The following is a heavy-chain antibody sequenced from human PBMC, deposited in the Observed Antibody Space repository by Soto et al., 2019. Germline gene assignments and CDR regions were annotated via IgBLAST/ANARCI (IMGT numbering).Heavy chain of an antibody. V-gene: IGHV3-21*01. Sequence: PGGSLRLSCAASGFTFSSYSMNWVRQAPGKGLEWVSSISSSSSYIYYADSVKGRFTISRDNAKNSLYLQMNSLRAEDTAVYYCARDVAGGYYCMDVWGKGTTVTVSS. CDR3: ARDVAGGYYCMDV. J-gene: IGHJ6*03. D-gene: IGHD2-15*01. CDR1: GFTFSSYS. CDR2: ISSSSSYI.